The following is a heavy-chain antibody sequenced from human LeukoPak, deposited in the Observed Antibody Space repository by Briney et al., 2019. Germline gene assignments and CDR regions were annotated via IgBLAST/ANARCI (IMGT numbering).Heavy chain of an antibody. CDR3: ARDQYDTWSRRGNFDS. Sequence: GGSLRLSCAGSGFTFTNSILSWVRQAPGKGLEWLSTFSGNDGYTYYADSAKGRFTISRDNSKNTVYLQMNSLRAEDTAVFYCARDQYDTWSRRGNFDSWGQGTLVIISS. V-gene: IGHV3-23*01. CDR1: GFTFTNSI. D-gene: IGHD3-3*01. J-gene: IGHJ4*02. CDR2: FSGNDGYT.